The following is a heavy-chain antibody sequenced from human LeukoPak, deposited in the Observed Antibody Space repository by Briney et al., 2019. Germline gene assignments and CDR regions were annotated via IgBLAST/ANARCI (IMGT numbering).Heavy chain of an antibody. CDR2: ICYSGTT. CDR3: ARGLRVLDP. Sequence: SETLSLTCTVSGGSVSSGDYYWSWIRQYPGKGLEWIGYICYSGTTYYNPSLKSRVTISIDTSKNQFSLRLRSVTAADTAVYYCARGLRVLDPWGQGTLVTVSS. J-gene: IGHJ5*02. V-gene: IGHV4-31*03. CDR1: GGSVSSGDYY.